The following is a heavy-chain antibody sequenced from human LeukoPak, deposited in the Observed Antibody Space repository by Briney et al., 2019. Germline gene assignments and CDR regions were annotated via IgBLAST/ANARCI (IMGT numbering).Heavy chain of an antibody. J-gene: IGHJ4*02. Sequence: PGGSLRLSCAASGFTFSSYAMHWVRQVPGKGLEWVAVISYDGSNKYYADSVKGRFTISRDTSKNTLYLQMKTLRAEDTAVYYCAIPPYYDSSGPAANWGQGTLVTVSS. D-gene: IGHD3-22*01. V-gene: IGHV3-30*04. CDR1: GFTFSSYA. CDR3: AIPPYYDSSGPAAN. CDR2: ISYDGSNK.